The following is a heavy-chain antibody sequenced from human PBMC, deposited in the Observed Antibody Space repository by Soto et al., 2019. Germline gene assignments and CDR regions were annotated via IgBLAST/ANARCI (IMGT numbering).Heavy chain of an antibody. D-gene: IGHD3-3*01. V-gene: IGHV1-69*06. CDR1: GGTFSSNP. Sequence: QVQLMQSGAEVRKPGSSVTVSCKASGGTFSSNPISWVRQAPGQGLEWMGGIIPIFATPHYARGFLDRVTLTADRSTNTAYMELTGLTSGDTALYSCARDLSAVKRFESFKYYRMDVWGQGTTVTVS. CDR3: ARDLSAVKRFESFKYYRMDV. J-gene: IGHJ6*02. CDR2: IIPIFATP.